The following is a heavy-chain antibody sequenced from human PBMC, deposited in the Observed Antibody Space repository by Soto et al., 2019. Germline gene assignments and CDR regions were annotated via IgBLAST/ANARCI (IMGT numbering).Heavy chain of an antibody. CDR3: ARGGVSTRTFDY. Sequence: GESLKIPCKGSGYNFAGYWIAWVRQMPGKGLELMGIIYPSDSDTRYRPTFQGQVTISADKSISSAYLQWSSLRASDTAMYYCARGGVSTRTFDYWGQGTPVTVSS. J-gene: IGHJ4*02. D-gene: IGHD3-3*01. V-gene: IGHV5-51*01. CDR1: GYNFAGYW. CDR2: IYPSDSDT.